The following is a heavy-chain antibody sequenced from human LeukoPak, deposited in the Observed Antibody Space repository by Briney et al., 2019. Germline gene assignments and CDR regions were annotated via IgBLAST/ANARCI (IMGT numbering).Heavy chain of an antibody. CDR3: AREDPQTTVPEGMDV. V-gene: IGHV4-59*01. J-gene: IGHJ6*02. Sequence: SETLSLTCTVSGGSISYYYWSWIRQSPGKGLEWIGYIHYSGTTNYNPSLKSRVTISVDTSKNQFSLQLRPVTAADTAVYYCAREDPQTTVPEGMDVWGQGSTVTVSS. CDR1: GGSISYYY. D-gene: IGHD4-17*01. CDR2: IHYSGTT.